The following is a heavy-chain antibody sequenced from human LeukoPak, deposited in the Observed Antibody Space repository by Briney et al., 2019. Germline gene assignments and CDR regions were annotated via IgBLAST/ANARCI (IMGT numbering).Heavy chain of an antibody. CDR3: AKEQSSGWYRTADY. V-gene: IGHV3-30*18. CDR1: GFTFETHD. J-gene: IGHJ4*02. CDR2: ASRDGVSQ. D-gene: IGHD6-19*01. Sequence: PGRSLRLSCAASGFTFETHDMHWVRRAPGKGLEWVGVASRDGVSQNYGDSVEGRFTISRDQSDNTLFLQMNSLRAEDTAIYYCAKEQSSGWYRTADYWGQGTLVTVSS.